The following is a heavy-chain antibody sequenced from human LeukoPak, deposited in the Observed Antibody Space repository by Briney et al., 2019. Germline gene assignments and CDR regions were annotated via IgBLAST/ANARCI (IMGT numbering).Heavy chain of an antibody. CDR2: ISSSGSTI. Sequence: GGSLRVSCAASGFTFSDYYMSWIRQAPGKGLEWVSYISSSGSTIYYADSVKGRFTISRDNAKNSLYLQMNSLRAEDTAVYYCARLRYFDWLSFDYWGQGTLVTVSS. CDR1: GFTFSDYY. V-gene: IGHV3-11*01. D-gene: IGHD3-9*01. CDR3: ARLRYFDWLSFDY. J-gene: IGHJ4*02.